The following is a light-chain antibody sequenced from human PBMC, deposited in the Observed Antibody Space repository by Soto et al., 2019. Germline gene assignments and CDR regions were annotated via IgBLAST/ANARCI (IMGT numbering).Light chain of an antibody. Sequence: DIQMTQSPSSLSSSVGDRVTITCRASQGIINYLAWYQQKPGKAPKLLIYAASTLQSGVTSRFSGSGSGTDFTLTISGLQPEDVATYYCQKYNSAPLSFGGGPKVDIK. J-gene: IGKJ4*01. CDR3: QKYNSAPLS. V-gene: IGKV1-27*01. CDR2: AAS. CDR1: QGIINY.